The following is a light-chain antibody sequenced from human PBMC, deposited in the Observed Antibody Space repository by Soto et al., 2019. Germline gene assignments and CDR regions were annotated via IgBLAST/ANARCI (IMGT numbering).Light chain of an antibody. CDR1: SSDVGGYNY. V-gene: IGLV2-14*01. CDR3: SSYTSSSTLV. Sequence: QSALTQPASVSGSPGQSITMSCTGTSSDVGGYNYISWYQQHPGKAPKLMIYEVSNRPSGVSNRFSGSKSGNTASLTISGLQAEDEADYYCSSYTSSSTLVFGGGTKLT. J-gene: IGLJ2*01. CDR2: EVS.